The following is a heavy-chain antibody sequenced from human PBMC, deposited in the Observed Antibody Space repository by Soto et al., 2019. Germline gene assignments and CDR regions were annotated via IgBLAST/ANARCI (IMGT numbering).Heavy chain of an antibody. V-gene: IGHV2-5*02. J-gene: IGHJ4*02. D-gene: IGHD3-9*01. CDR3: AHSTYDILSDLFDY. CDR1: GFSLSTSGVG. Sequence: QITLKESGPTLVKPTQTLTLTCTFSGFSLSTSGVGVGWIRQPPGKALEWLALIYWDDDKRYSPSLKSRLTITNDTSKNQVVLTMTNMHPVDTATYYCAHSTYDILSDLFDYWGQGTLVTVSS. CDR2: IYWDDDK.